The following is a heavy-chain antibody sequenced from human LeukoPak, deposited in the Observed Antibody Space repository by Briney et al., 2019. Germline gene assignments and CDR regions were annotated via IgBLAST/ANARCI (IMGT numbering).Heavy chain of an antibody. V-gene: IGHV4-31*03. Sequence: SQTLSLTCTVSGGSISSGGYYWSWIRQHPGKGLEWIGYSYYSGSTYYNPSLKSRVTISVDTSKNQFSLKLSSVTAADTAVYYCARALTAGNYYYYYMDVWGKGTTVTVSS. J-gene: IGHJ6*03. CDR3: ARALTAGNYYYYYMDV. CDR1: GGSISSGGYY. CDR2: SYYSGST. D-gene: IGHD5-18*01.